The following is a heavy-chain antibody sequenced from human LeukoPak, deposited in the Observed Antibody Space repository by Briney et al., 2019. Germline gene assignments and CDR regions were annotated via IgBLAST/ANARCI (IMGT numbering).Heavy chain of an antibody. V-gene: IGHV4-39*01. Sequence: PSETLSLTCTVYGGSISSSSYYWGWIRQPPGKGLEWIGSIYYSGSTYYNPALKSRVNISVDTSKNQFSLKLSSVTAADTAVYYCARLSYYDFWSGYRNDAFDIWGQGTMVTVSS. D-gene: IGHD3-3*01. CDR1: GGSISSSSYY. J-gene: IGHJ3*02. CDR2: IYYSGST. CDR3: ARLSYYDFWSGYRNDAFDI.